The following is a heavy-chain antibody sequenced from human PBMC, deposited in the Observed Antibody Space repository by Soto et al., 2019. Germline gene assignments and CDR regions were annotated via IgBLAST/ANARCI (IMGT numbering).Heavy chain of an antibody. CDR3: TQTTGWPGFDY. V-gene: IGHV4-59*01. CDR1: GASISNYY. D-gene: IGHD6-19*01. CDR2: IYNGEST. J-gene: IGHJ4*02. Sequence: QMQLQESGPGLVKPSETMSLTCTASGASISNYYWNWIRQPPGKGLEWIGHIYNGESTNYNPSLKSRVNISVDTSKNQFSLKLGSVTAADTAVYYCTQTTGWPGFDYWGQGILVTVSS.